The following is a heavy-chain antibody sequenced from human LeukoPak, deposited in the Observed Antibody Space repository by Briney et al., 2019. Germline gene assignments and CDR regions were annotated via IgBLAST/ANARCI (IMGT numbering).Heavy chain of an antibody. Sequence: GGSLRLSCAASGFTFDDYAMHWVRQAPGKGLEWVSGISWNSGSIGYADSVKGRFTISRGNAKNSLYLQMNSLRAEDTALYYCAKDRSPTMYSSSSGYFDYWGQGTLVTVSS. CDR2: ISWNSGSI. J-gene: IGHJ4*02. CDR3: AKDRSPTMYSSSSGYFDY. V-gene: IGHV3-9*01. CDR1: GFTFDDYA. D-gene: IGHD6-6*01.